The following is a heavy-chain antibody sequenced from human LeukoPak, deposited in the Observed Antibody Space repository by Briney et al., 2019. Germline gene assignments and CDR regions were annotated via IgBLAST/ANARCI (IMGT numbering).Heavy chain of an antibody. CDR1: GFTFSSYW. J-gene: IGHJ4*02. Sequence: GGSLRLSCAASGFTFSSYWMHWVRQAPGKGLVWVSRINTDGRSTSYADSVKGRFTISRDNAKNTLYLQMNSLRAEDTAMYYCARDSSTAAAGTAYWGQGTLVTVSS. V-gene: IGHV3-74*01. D-gene: IGHD6-13*01. CDR2: INTDGRST. CDR3: ARDSSTAAAGTAY.